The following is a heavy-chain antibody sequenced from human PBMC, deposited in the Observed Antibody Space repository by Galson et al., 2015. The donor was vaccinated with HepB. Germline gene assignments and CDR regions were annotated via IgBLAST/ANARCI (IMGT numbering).Heavy chain of an antibody. D-gene: IGHD3-10*01. V-gene: IGHV3-30-3*01. CDR2: ISYDGSNK. CDR3: ARDHTYGSGSP. CDR1: GFTFSSYA. Sequence: SLRLSCAASGFTFSSYAMHWVRQAPGKGLEWVAVISYDGSNKYYADSVKGRFTISRDNSKNTLYLQMNSLRAEDTAVYYCARDHTYGSGSPWGQGTLVTVSS. J-gene: IGHJ5*02.